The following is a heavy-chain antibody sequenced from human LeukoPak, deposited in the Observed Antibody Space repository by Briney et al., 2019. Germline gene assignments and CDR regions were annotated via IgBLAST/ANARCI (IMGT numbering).Heavy chain of an antibody. J-gene: IGHJ4*02. D-gene: IGHD2-2*01. Sequence: PGGYLRLSCAASGLTFTDFWMNWVRLAPGRGLEWLANIKPDGNEKYYVDSVKGRFAISRDNAKNEVYLEMNSLRAEDTGVYYCSGRDSSRSPRAYWGQGTLVSVSS. CDR3: SGRDSSRSPRAY. CDR1: GLTFTDFW. V-gene: IGHV3-7*01. CDR2: IKPDGNEK.